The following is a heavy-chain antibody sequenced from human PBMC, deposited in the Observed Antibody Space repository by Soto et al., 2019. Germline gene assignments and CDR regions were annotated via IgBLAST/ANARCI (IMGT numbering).Heavy chain of an antibody. CDR3: ARWVGGSMYDNSGKYDS. V-gene: IGHV3-30*03. D-gene: IGHD3-22*01. CDR2: VSNDGNRK. J-gene: IGHJ5*01. CDR1: GFTFSDSG. Sequence: QVQLVESGGGVVQPGRSLRLTCAASGFTFSDSGMHWVRQAPGKGLEWVALVSNDGNRKYYADSVKGRFTLSRDNSENTLYLQMNSLIAEDTAVYYCARWVGGSMYDNSGKYDSWGQGTLVTGSS.